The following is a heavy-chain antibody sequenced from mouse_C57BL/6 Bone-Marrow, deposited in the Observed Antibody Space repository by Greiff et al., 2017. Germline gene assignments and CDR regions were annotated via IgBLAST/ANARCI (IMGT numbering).Heavy chain of an antibody. CDR2: ISGGGGNT. V-gene: IGHV5-9*01. J-gene: IGHJ2*01. CDR1: GFTFSSYT. Sequence: DVLLVESGGGLVKPGGSLKLSCAASGFTFSSYTMSWVRQTPEKRLEWVATISGGGGNTYYPDSVKGRFTISRDNAKNTLYLQMSRLRSEDTALYYCGRRYYFDYWGQGTTLTVSS. CDR3: GRRYYFDY.